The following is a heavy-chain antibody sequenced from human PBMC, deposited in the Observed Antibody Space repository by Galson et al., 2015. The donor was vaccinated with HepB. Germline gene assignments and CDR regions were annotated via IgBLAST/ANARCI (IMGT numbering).Heavy chain of an antibody. Sequence: SLRLSCAASGFNFSSYGMRWVRQAPGKGLEWVAVIWYDGSNTYYADSVKGRFTISRDNSKNTLYLQMNSLRAEDTAVYYCARDPSYCTGGVCNTFDYWGQGTLVTVSS. CDR1: GFNFSSYG. CDR2: IWYDGSNT. V-gene: IGHV3-33*01. J-gene: IGHJ4*02. CDR3: ARDPSYCTGGVCNTFDY. D-gene: IGHD2-8*02.